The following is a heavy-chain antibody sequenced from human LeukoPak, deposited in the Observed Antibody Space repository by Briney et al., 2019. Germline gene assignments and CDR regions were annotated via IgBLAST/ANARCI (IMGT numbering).Heavy chain of an antibody. Sequence: GGSLRLSCAASGFTFSSYEMNWVGQAPGKGLEWVSYISSSGSTIYYAASVKGRFTISRDNAKNSLYLQMNSLRAEDTAVYYCAELGITMIGGVWGKGTTVTISS. CDR2: ISSSGSTI. CDR3: AELGITMIGGV. CDR1: GFTFSSYE. V-gene: IGHV3-48*03. J-gene: IGHJ6*04. D-gene: IGHD3-10*02.